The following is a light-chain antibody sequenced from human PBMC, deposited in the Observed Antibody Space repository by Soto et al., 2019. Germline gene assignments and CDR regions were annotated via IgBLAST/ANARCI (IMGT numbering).Light chain of an antibody. CDR1: SSNIGAYD. CDR2: GNN. V-gene: IGLV1-40*01. Sequence: QSVLTQPPSVSGAPGHRVTISYTGSSSNIGAYDVHWYQQLPGTAPKLLISGNNNRPSGVPDRFSGSKSGSSASLAITGLQAEDEADYYCQSYDSSLSGSKVVFGGGTKVTVL. J-gene: IGLJ2*01. CDR3: QSYDSSLSGSKVV.